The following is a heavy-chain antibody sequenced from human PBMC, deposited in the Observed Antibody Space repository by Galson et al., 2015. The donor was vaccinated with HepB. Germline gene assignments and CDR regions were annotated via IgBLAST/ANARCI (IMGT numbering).Heavy chain of an antibody. V-gene: IGHV1-69*04. D-gene: IGHD5-24*01. Sequence: SVKVSCKASGYTFTGYYMHWVRQAPGQGLEWMGRIIPILGIANYAQKFQGRVTITADKSTSTAYMELSSLRSEDTAVYYCARDLEMATISWYFDLWGRGTLVTVSS. J-gene: IGHJ2*01. CDR2: IIPILGIA. CDR3: ARDLEMATISWYFDL. CDR1: GYTFTGYY.